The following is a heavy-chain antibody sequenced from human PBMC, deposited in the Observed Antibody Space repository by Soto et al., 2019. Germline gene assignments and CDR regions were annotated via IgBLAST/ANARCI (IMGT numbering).Heavy chain of an antibody. CDR3: ARDGYGDPYYYYGMDV. D-gene: IGHD4-17*01. Sequence: VQLLESGGGLVQPGGSLRLSCAASGFAFGFYELSWVRQAPGKGLEWVSYISTSGDTIYYADSVKGRFTISRDNASNSLYLQMNSLRAEDTAVYYCARDGYGDPYYYYGMDVWGQGTTVTVSS. CDR1: GFAFGFYE. V-gene: IGHV3-48*03. J-gene: IGHJ6*02. CDR2: ISTSGDTI.